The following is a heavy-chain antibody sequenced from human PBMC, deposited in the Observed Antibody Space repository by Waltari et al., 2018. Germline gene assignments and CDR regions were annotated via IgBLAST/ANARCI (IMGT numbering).Heavy chain of an antibody. D-gene: IGHD2-8*01. CDR2: FHHSGTT. V-gene: IGHV4-4*02. J-gene: IGHJ4*02. CDR3: ARSNGGLLDD. CDR1: GASIGGSNW. Sequence: QMQLQESGPGLVRPSETLYLTCTIFGASIGGSNWWTWVRQAPRKGLEWMGEFHHSGTTDSNPSLNSRLSLSVEESKNQIYLKLTSVTAADTGTYYCARSNGGLLDDWGQGTLVTVSS.